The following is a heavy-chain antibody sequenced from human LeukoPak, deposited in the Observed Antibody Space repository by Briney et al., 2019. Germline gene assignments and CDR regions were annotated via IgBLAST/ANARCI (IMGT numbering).Heavy chain of an antibody. CDR2: IYSGGST. Sequence: PGGSLRLSCAASGFTASSNYMSWVRQAPGKGLEWVSVIYSGGSTYYADSVKGRFTISRDNSKNTLYLQMNSLRAEDTAVYYCATTQWLVDAFDIWGQGTMVTVSS. V-gene: IGHV3-53*01. CDR1: GFTASSNY. D-gene: IGHD6-19*01. CDR3: ATTQWLVDAFDI. J-gene: IGHJ3*02.